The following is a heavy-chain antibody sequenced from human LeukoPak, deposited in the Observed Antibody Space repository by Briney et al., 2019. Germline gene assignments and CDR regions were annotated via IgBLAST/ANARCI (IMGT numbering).Heavy chain of an antibody. V-gene: IGHV3-30*18. CDR1: GFTFSSYG. CDR3: AKARGYSGRGAFDI. CDR2: ISYDGSNK. D-gene: IGHD5-12*01. J-gene: IGHJ3*02. Sequence: GRSLRLSCAASGFTFSSYGMHWVRQAPVKGLEWVAVISYDGSNKYYADSVKGRFTISRDNSKNTLYLQMNSLRAEDTAVYYCAKARGYSGRGAFDIWGQGTMVTVSS.